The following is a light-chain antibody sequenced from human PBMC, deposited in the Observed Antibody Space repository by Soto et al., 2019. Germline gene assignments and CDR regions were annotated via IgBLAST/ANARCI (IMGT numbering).Light chain of an antibody. Sequence: QSVLTQPASVSGSPGQSITISCTGSGRDIGAYDYVSWYQQHPGKAPKLLIYGVNNRPSGVSYRFSASKSAFTASLTISGLQAEDEANYYCSSYTTSYFYVFGHGTKVTV. CDR2: GVN. J-gene: IGLJ1*01. CDR1: GRDIGAYDY. CDR3: SSYTTSYFYV. V-gene: IGLV2-14*01.